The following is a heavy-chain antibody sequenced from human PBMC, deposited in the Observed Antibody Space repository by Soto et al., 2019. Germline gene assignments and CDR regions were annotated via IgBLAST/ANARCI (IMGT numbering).Heavy chain of an antibody. CDR3: GLDGYYDILTGYYPWDYYYRMDV. Sequence: LRLSCTASGFTFGDYAMSWVRQAPGKGLEWVGFIRSKAYGGTTEYAASVKGRFTISRDDSKSIAYLQMNSLKTEDTAVYYCGLDGYYDILTGYYPWDYYYRMDVWGQGTTVTVSS. D-gene: IGHD3-9*01. J-gene: IGHJ6*02. CDR2: IRSKAYGGTT. CDR1: GFTFGDYA. V-gene: IGHV3-49*04.